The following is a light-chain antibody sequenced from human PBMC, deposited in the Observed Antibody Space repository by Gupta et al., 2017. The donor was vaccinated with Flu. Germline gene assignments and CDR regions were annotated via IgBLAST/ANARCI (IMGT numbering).Light chain of an antibody. J-gene: IGKJ4*01. V-gene: IGKV3-11*01. CDR3: QQRSNWPPLT. Sequence: EIVLTQSPATLSWSPGERATLSCRARQSVSSYLAWYQQKPGQAPRLLIYDASNRATGIPARFSGSGSGTDFTLTISSLEPEDLAVYYCQQRSNWPPLTFGGGTKVEIK. CDR2: DAS. CDR1: QSVSSY.